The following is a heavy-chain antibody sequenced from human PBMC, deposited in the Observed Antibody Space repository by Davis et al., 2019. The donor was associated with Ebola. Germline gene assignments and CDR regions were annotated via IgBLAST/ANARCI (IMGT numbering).Heavy chain of an antibody. CDR3: VPGTWI. J-gene: IGHJ4*02. CDR1: GFTFNEYE. CDR2: ISDSGSAA. V-gene: IGHV3-48*03. Sequence: PGGSLRLSCVASGFTFNEYEMNWVRQTPEKGLEWISYISDSGSAAYYTDSVKGRFTISSDNAKNSLYLQMNTLRVGDTAIYYCVPGTWIRGQGTLVTVSS. D-gene: IGHD5-18*01.